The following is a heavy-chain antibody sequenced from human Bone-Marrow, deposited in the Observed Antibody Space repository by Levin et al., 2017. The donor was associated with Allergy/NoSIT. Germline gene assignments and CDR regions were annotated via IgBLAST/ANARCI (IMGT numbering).Heavy chain of an antibody. CDR1: GYTFTGYY. CDR2: INPKSGGT. V-gene: IGHV1-2*02. CDR3: ARDDNGMDV. Sequence: GESLKISCKASGYTFTGYYMHWVRQAPGQGLEWLGWINPKSGGTNYAQKFQGRVTMTRDTSVSTAYMELSRLRSDDTAVYYCARDDNGMDVWGQGTTVTVSS. J-gene: IGHJ6*02.